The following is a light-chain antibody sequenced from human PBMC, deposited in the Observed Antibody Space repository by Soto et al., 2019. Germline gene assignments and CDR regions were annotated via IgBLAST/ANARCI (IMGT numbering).Light chain of an antibody. CDR1: QRLLHSNGNTF. V-gene: IGKV2-28*01. J-gene: IGKJ2*01. Sequence: VMTQSPPSLTVTPGEPASISCRSSQRLLHSNGNTFLDWYLQKPGQSPQLLIYLGSSRASGVPDRVSGSGAGTDFTLKISRVEAEDVGVYYCMQALETPYTFGQGTKLEIK. CDR2: LGS. CDR3: MQALETPYT.